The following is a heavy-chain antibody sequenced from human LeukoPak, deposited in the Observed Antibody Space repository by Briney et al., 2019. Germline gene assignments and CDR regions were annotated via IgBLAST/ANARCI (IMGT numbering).Heavy chain of an antibody. D-gene: IGHD2-2*01. V-gene: IGHV3-53*01. CDR1: GFTVSSNY. CDR3: TRAVPGHFDF. CDR2: IYSGGST. J-gene: IGHJ4*02. Sequence: PGGPLRLSCAASGFTVSSNYMSWVRQAPGKGLEWVSLIYSGGSTYYTDSVKGRFTISRDNAKNTLYLHMNSLRAEDTAMYYCTRAVPGHFDFWGQGTLVTVSS.